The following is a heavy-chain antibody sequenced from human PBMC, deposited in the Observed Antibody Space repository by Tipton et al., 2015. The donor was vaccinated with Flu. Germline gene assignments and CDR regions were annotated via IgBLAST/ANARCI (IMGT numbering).Heavy chain of an antibody. V-gene: IGHV4-39*07. CDR3: ASTYGDYVDGDDAFDI. CDR2: IYYSGST. D-gene: IGHD4-17*01. Sequence: TLSLICTVSGGSISSSSYYWGWIRQPPGKGLEWIGSIYYSGSTYYNPSLKSRVTISVDTSKNQFSLKLSSVTAADTAVYYCASTYGDYVDGDDAFDIWGQGTMVTVSS. J-gene: IGHJ3*02. CDR1: GGSISSSSYY.